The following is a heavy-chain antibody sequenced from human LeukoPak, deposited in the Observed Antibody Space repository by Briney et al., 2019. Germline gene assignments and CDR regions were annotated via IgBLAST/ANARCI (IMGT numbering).Heavy chain of an antibody. CDR1: GFTFDDYA. J-gene: IGHJ4*02. D-gene: IGHD3-16*02. CDR3: AKDSSRLGELSLADY. CDR2: ISWNSGSI. V-gene: IGHV3-9*01. Sequence: GGSLRLSCAASGFTFDDYAMHWVRQAPGKGLEWVSGISWNSGSIGYADSVKGRFTISRDNAKNSLYLQMSSLRAEDTALYYCAKDSSRLGELSLADYWGQGTLVTVSS.